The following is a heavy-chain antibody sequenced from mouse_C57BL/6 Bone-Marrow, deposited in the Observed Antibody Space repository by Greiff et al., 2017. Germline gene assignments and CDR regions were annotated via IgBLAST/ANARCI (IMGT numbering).Heavy chain of an antibody. CDR1: GYTFTSYW. V-gene: IGHV1-69*01. Sequence: QVQLQQPGAELVMPGASVKLSCKASGYTFTSYWMHWVKQRPGQGLEWIGESDPSDSYTNYNQKFKGKSTLTVDKSSSTAYMQLSSLTSEDSAVYCCARSGFAYWGQGTLVTVSA. CDR3: ARSGFAY. CDR2: SDPSDSYT. J-gene: IGHJ3*01.